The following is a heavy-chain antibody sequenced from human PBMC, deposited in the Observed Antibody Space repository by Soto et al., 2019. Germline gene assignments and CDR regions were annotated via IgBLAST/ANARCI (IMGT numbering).Heavy chain of an antibody. CDR3: AKYRRTDAEGYTFDY. D-gene: IGHD2-15*01. J-gene: IGHJ4*02. V-gene: IGHV4-59*01. CDR1: GGSISGYY. Sequence: KTSETLSLTCTVSGGSISGYYWSWIRQPPGKGLEWIGYIYYSGSTNYNPSLKGRVTMSVDTSKNHFSLKLSSVTAADTAVYFCAKYRRTDAEGYTFDYRGQGALVTVSS. CDR2: IYYSGST.